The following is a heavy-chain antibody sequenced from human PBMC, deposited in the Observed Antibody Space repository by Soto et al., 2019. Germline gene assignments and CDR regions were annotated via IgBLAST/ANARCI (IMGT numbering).Heavy chain of an antibody. CDR3: ARSPQTSNYDILTGYWNDAFDI. Sequence: SVKVSCKASGYTLTSYGISWVRQAPGQGLEWMGRIIPILGIANYAQKFQGRVTITADKSTSTAYMELSSLRSEDTAVYYCARSPQTSNYDILTGYWNDAFDIWGQGTMVTVSS. CDR2: IIPILGIA. CDR1: GYTLTSYG. V-gene: IGHV1-69*04. D-gene: IGHD3-9*01. J-gene: IGHJ3*02.